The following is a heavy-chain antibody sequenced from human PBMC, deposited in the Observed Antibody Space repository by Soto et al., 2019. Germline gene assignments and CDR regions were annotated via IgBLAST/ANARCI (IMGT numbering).Heavy chain of an antibody. V-gene: IGHV4-34*01. CDR3: ARGLPIRFLEWLPSNYFDY. Sequence: PSETLSLTCAVYGGSFSGYYWSWIRQPPGKGLEWIGEINHSGSTNYNPSLKSRVTISVDTSKNQFSLKLSSVTAADTAVYYCARGLPIRFLEWLPSNYFDYWGQGTLVTVSS. D-gene: IGHD3-3*01. CDR1: GGSFSGYY. CDR2: INHSGST. J-gene: IGHJ4*02.